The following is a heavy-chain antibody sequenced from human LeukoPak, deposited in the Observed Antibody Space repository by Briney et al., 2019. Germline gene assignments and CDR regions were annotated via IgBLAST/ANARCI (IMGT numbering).Heavy chain of an antibody. J-gene: IGHJ6*02. CDR3: ARASRNNYYHFHYYGMDV. V-gene: IGHV1-69*04. D-gene: IGHD3-10*01. CDR1: GGTFSSYA. CDR2: IIPILGIA. Sequence: SVNVSCKASGGTFSSYAISWVRQAPGQGLEWMGRIIPILGIANYAQKFQGRVTITADKSTSTAYMELGSLRSEDTAVYYCARASRNNYYHFHYYGMDVWGQGTLVTVSS.